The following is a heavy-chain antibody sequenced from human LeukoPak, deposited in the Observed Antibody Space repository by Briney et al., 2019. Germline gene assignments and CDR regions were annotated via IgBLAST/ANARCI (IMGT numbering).Heavy chain of an antibody. Sequence: SVKVSCKASGVTFSRFTISWVRQAPGQGLEWMGGIIPIFGTANYAQKFQGRVTMTRDMSTSTVYMELSSLRSEDTAVYYCARELGCGGDCFDAFDIWGQGTMVTVSS. CDR2: IIPIFGTA. V-gene: IGHV1-69*05. CDR3: ARELGCGGDCFDAFDI. J-gene: IGHJ3*02. D-gene: IGHD2-21*02. CDR1: GVTFSRFT.